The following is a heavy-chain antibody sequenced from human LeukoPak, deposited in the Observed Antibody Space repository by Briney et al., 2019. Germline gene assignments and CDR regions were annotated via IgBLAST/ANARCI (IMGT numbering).Heavy chain of an antibody. D-gene: IGHD1-26*01. CDR1: GYTFTSYA. V-gene: IGHV7-4-1*02. CDR3: ARALDRELLEIYYYYYMDV. Sequence: GASVKVSCKASGYTFTSYAMNWVRQAPGQGLEWMGWINTNTGNPTYAQGFTGRFVFSLDTSVSTAYLQISSLKAEDTAVYYCARALDRELLEIYYYYYMDVWGKGTTVTVSS. CDR2: INTNTGNP. J-gene: IGHJ6*03.